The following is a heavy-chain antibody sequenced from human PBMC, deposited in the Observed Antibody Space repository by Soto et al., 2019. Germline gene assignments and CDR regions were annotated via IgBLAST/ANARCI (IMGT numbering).Heavy chain of an antibody. D-gene: IGHD2-21*02. J-gene: IGHJ4*02. CDR3: ARERCGGDCSRLDY. V-gene: IGHV3-33*01. CDR2: IWYDGSNK. CDR1: RFIFSNYG. Sequence: QVQLVESGGGVVQPGRSLRLSCAASRFIFSNYGMYWVRQAPGKGLEWVAVIWYDGSNKDYADSVKGRFTISRDNSKNMRYLQMNSLRAEDTAVYYCARERCGGDCSRLDYWGQGTLVTVSS.